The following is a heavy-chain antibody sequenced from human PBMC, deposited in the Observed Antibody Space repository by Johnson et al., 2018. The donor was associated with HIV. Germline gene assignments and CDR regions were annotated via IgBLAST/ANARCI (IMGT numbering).Heavy chain of an antibody. CDR1: GFTVSSNY. V-gene: IGHV3-66*01. D-gene: IGHD5-24*01. CDR3: AKARRVPYGLESDAFDS. CDR2: TSSGGST. Sequence: VQLVESGGGLVQPGGSLRLSCAGSGFTVSSNYMSWVRQAPGKGLEWVSVTSSGGSTYYADYVKGRLSIPRDNSKNTLYLQMNSLRAEDTAVYYCAKARRVPYGLESDAFDSWGQGTMVTVSS. J-gene: IGHJ3*02.